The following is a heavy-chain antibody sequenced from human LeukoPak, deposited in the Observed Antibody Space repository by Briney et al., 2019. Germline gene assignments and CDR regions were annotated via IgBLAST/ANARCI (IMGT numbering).Heavy chain of an antibody. CDR3: AHRSRYYYMDV. V-gene: IGHV2-5*02. Sequence: SGPTLVKPTQTLTLTCFFSGFSLSARGVGVGWIRQSPGKALEWLALIYWDDDKRYSPSLRNRLTITRDTSKNQVVLTMTNMDPVDTGTYYCAHRSRYYYMDVWGQGTTVTVSS. CDR1: GFSLSARGVG. CDR2: IYWDDDK. J-gene: IGHJ6*03.